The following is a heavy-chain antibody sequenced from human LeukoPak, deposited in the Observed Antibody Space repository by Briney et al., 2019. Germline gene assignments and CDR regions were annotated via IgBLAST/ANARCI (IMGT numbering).Heavy chain of an antibody. V-gene: IGHV2-5*01. D-gene: IGHD5-18*01. CDR3: ARVDTSMITVALHY. Sequence: SGPTLVNPTQTLTLTCTFSGFSLRTSGVGVGWIRQPPGKALEWLALIYWNDDKRYSPSLKSRLSIAKDTSKNQVVLTMTNVDPVDTATYYCARVDTSMITVALHYWGQGTLVTVSS. CDR1: GFSLRTSGVG. CDR2: IYWNDDK. J-gene: IGHJ4*02.